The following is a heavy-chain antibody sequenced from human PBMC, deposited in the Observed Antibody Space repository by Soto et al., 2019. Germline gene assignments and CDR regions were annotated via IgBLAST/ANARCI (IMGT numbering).Heavy chain of an antibody. V-gene: IGHV1-18*01. CDR1: GYTFTSYG. CDR2: ISAYNGNT. D-gene: IGHD4-17*01. Sequence: ASVKVSCKASGYTFTSYGIIWVRQAPGQGLEWMGWISAYNGNTNYAQKLQGRVTMTTDTSTSTAYMELRSLRSDDTAVYYCARDTRTYYGDYLPVRWFAPWGQGTLVPVSS. CDR3: ARDTRTYYGDYLPVRWFAP. J-gene: IGHJ5*02.